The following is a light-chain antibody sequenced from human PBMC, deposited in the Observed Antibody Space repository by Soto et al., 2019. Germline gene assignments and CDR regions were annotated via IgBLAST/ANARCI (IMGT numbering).Light chain of an antibody. CDR2: RNN. J-gene: IGLJ1*01. CDR3: AAWDDSLSGYV. CDR1: SSNIGSNY. Sequence: QPVLTQPPSASGTPGKRVTIPCSGTSSNIGSNYVYWYQQLPGTAPKLLIYRNNQRPSGVPDRFSGSKSGTSASLAISGLRSEDEADYYCAAWDDSLSGYVFGTGTKLTVL. V-gene: IGLV1-47*01.